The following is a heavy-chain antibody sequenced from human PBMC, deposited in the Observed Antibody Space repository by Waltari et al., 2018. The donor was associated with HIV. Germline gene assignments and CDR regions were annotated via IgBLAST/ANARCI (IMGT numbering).Heavy chain of an antibody. D-gene: IGHD6-13*01. Sequence: EVHLVQSGPEVMKHGATLKISCRVSGYTFPDHYIHWVQEAPGKGLEWMGLSDPEVGETEYAEKFQGRLTITSDTSLDTVYMELTSLRSDDAAVYYCASLAAAGYFDAWGQGTLLTVSS. J-gene: IGHJ4*02. V-gene: IGHV1-69-2*01. CDR3: ASLAAAGYFDA. CDR2: SDPEVGET. CDR1: GYTFPDHY.